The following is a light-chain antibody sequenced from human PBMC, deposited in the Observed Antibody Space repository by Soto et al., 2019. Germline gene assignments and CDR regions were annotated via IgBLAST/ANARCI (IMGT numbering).Light chain of an antibody. CDR2: NAS. V-gene: IGKV3-11*01. CDR3: QQRSNWPRT. J-gene: IGKJ1*01. CDR1: QSVSSY. Sequence: EIVLTQSPAILSLSPGERATLSCRASQSVSSYLAWYQQKPGQAPRLLIYNASNRATGIRARFSGSGSGTDFTLTISSLEPEDFAVYYCQQRSNWPRTFGQGTKVEI.